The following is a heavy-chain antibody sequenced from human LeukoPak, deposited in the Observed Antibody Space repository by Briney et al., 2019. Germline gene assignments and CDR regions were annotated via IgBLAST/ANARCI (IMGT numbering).Heavy chain of an antibody. Sequence: GGSLRLSCAASGFTLSSYSMNWVRQAPGKGLEWVSYISSSSSSTIYYADSVKGRFTISRDNAKSSLYLQMNSLRAEDTAFYYCARNVDSYYDRPFDYWGQGTLVTVSS. CDR3: ARNVDSYYDRPFDY. CDR1: GFTLSSYS. J-gene: IGHJ4*02. V-gene: IGHV3-48*04. CDR2: ISSSSSSTI. D-gene: IGHD3-22*01.